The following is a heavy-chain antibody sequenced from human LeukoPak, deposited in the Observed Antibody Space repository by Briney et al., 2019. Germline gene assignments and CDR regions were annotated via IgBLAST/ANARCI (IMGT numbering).Heavy chain of an antibody. CDR3: AREMAVPAAMSAFDI. V-gene: IGHV3-11*01. CDR1: GFTFSDYY. CDR2: ISSSGSTI. Sequence: PGGPLRLSCAASGFTFSDYYMSWLRQAPGKGLEWVSYISSSGSTIYYADSVKGRFTISRDNAKNSLYLQMNSLRAEDTAVYYCAREMAVPAAMSAFDIWGQGTMVTVSS. J-gene: IGHJ3*02. D-gene: IGHD2-2*01.